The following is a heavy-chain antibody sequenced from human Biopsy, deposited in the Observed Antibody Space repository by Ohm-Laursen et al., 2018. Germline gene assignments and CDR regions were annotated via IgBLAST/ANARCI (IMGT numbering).Heavy chain of an antibody. J-gene: IGHJ4*02. CDR2: IDTINGGT. Sequence: SVKVSCKASAYSFGDHRIHWVRQAPGQGLEWVGWIDTINGGTRSAQKFQDRVTLTRDTSISAVYIDLRRLKSDDAAIYYCARDRMTDVFGGPTRTDVFDSWGQGTPVTVSS. CDR1: AYSFGDHR. V-gene: IGHV1-2*02. D-gene: IGHD3-10*01. CDR3: ARDRMTDVFGGPTRTDVFDS.